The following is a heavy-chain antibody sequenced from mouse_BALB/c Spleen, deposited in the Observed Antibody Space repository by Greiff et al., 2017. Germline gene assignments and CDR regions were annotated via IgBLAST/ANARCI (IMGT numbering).Heavy chain of an antibody. CDR2: IYPGSGST. CDR3: ARCDGYFYYAMDY. V-gene: IGHV1-55*01. J-gene: IGHJ4*01. D-gene: IGHD2-3*01. CDR1: GYNFTSYW. Sequence: QVQLQQPGAELVKPGTSVKLSCKASGYNFTSYWINWVKLRPGQGLEWIGDIYPGSGSTNYNEKFKSKATLTVDTSSSTAYMQLSSLASEDSALYYCARCDGYFYYAMDYWGQGTSVTVSS.